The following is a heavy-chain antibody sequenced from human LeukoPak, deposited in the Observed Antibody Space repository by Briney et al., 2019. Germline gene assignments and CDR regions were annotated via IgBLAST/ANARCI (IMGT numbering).Heavy chain of an antibody. J-gene: IGHJ4*02. Sequence: GGSLRLSCAASGFSFRDYWMNWVRQAPGKGLEWVASINKDESARYYVDSVKGRLTISRDNAKNSLYLQMNSLRVEDTAVYFCARGGYYTFDSWGQGTPVTVSS. CDR2: INKDESAR. D-gene: IGHD3-3*01. CDR3: ARGGYYTFDS. CDR1: GFSFRDYW. V-gene: IGHV3-7*01.